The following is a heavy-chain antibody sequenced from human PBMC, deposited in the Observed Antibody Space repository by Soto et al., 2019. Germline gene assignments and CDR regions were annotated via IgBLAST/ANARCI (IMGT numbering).Heavy chain of an antibody. CDR1: CASISSIRYY. Sequence: PSETLSLTCTVSCASISSIRYYWGWIRQPPGKGLEWIGSIYYSGSTYYNPSLKSRVTISVDTSKNQFSLKLSSVTAADTALYYCARLNAGTTYYYYGMDVWGQGTTVT. CDR3: ARLNAGTTYYYYGMDV. V-gene: IGHV4-39*01. CDR2: IYYSGST. D-gene: IGHD1-7*01. J-gene: IGHJ6*02.